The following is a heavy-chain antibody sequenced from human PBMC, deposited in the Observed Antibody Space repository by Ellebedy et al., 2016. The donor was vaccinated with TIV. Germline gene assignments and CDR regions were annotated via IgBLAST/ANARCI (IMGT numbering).Heavy chain of an antibody. D-gene: IGHD2-2*03. CDR1: GYSFTSYW. CDR3: ARSGYCGSSTCPTDY. CDR2: IYPGDSNT. J-gene: IGHJ4*02. V-gene: IGHV5-51*01. Sequence: GESLKISCKGSGYSFTSYWIGWVRQMPGKGLEWMGIIYPGDSNTRYSPSFQGQVTISADKSISTAYLQWSSLKASDTAMSYCARSGYCGSSTCPTDYWGQGTLVTVSS.